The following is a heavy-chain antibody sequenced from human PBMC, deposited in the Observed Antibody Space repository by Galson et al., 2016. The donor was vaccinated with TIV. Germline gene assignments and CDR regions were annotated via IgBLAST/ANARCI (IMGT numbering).Heavy chain of an antibody. Sequence: LEWIGSLYYSGNTYYNPSLKSRVTIFIDTSKNQLSLKLSSVTAADTAVYYCARLIVVIPAAKLSNWFDPWGQGTLVTVSS. CDR3: ARLIVVIPAAKLSNWFDP. CDR2: LYYSGNT. J-gene: IGHJ5*02. D-gene: IGHD2-2*01. V-gene: IGHV4-39*01.